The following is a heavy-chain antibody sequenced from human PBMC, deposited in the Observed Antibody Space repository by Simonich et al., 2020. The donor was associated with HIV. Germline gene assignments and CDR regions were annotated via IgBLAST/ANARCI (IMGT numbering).Heavy chain of an antibody. D-gene: IGHD6-13*01. CDR2: INHSGST. J-gene: IGHJ4*02. Sequence: QVQLQQWGAGLLKPSETLSLTCAVYGASFSGYYWSWIRQPPGKGLGWIGEINHSGSTNYTPSLKSRVTVSVDTSKSQFSLKLRSVTAADTAVYYCARLTAAGGSNQLDYWGQGTLVTVSS. CDR3: ARLTAAGGSNQLDY. CDR1: GASFSGYY. V-gene: IGHV4-34*01.